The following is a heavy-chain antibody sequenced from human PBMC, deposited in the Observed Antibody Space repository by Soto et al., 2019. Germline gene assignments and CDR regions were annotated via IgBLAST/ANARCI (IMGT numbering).Heavy chain of an antibody. V-gene: IGHV4-30-2*01. CDR1: VVSISSGGYS. CDR2: IYHSGNT. J-gene: IGHJ6*01. D-gene: IGHD3-16*01. Sequence: SETLSLTCAVSVVSISSGGYSCSWIRQPPGKGLEWIGYIYHSGNTYYNPSLKSRVTISVDRSKNQLSLKLSSVTAADTAVYYCARARMIYGMEVWGQGTRVNVSS. CDR3: ARARMIYGMEV.